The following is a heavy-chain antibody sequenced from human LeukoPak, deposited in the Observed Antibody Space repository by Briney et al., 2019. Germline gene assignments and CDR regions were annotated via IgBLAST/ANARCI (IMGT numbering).Heavy chain of an antibody. CDR3: AKDPIVGATAGLDYFDY. D-gene: IGHD1-26*01. CDR1: GFTFNSYA. Sequence: GGSLRLSCTASGFTFNSYAMSWVRQAPGKGLEWVSAISGSGGSTYYADSVKGRFTISRDNSKNTLYLQMNSLRAEDTAVYYCAKDPIVGATAGLDYFDYWGQGTLVTVSS. J-gene: IGHJ4*02. V-gene: IGHV3-23*01. CDR2: ISGSGGST.